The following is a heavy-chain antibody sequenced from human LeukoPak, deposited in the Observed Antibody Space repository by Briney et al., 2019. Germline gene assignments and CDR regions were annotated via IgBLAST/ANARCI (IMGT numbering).Heavy chain of an antibody. Sequence: GGSLRLSCAASGFTFSSYSMNWVRHAPGKGLAWVSSISSSSSYIYYADSVKGRFTISRDNAKNSLYLQMNSLRAEDTAVYYCARGRGYSGYDRGYYYYYYMAVWGKGTTVTVSS. V-gene: IGHV3-21*01. CDR1: GFTFSSYS. CDR2: ISSSSSYI. CDR3: ARGRGYSGYDRGYYYYYYMAV. D-gene: IGHD5-12*01. J-gene: IGHJ6*03.